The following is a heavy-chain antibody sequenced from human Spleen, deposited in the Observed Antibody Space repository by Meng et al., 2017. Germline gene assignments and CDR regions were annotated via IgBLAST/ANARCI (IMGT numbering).Heavy chain of an antibody. CDR3: ARSFIAAPGGGH. CDR1: GFTFSSHA. Sequence: ELQLLESGGGLVQAGGSLRLSCAGPGFTFSSHALNWVRQAPGKGLEWVSFIDNGGSAYYADSVKGRFTISRDNFKNTLYLQMNSLRAEDTAVYYCARSFIAAPGGGHWGQGTLVTVSS. J-gene: IGHJ4*02. V-gene: IGHV3-66*01. CDR2: IDNGGSA. D-gene: IGHD6-13*01.